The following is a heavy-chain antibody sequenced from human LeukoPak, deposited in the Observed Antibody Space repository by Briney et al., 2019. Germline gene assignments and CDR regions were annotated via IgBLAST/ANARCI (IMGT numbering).Heavy chain of an antibody. CDR1: GFTVSSNY. J-gene: IGHJ4*02. Sequence: GGSLRLSCAASGFTVSSNYMSWVRQAPGKGLEWVSSISSSSSYIYYADSVKGRFTISTDNAKNSLHLQMNSLRAEDTAVYYCARMWERLFDYWGQGTLVTVSS. CDR3: ARMWERLFDY. V-gene: IGHV3-21*01. CDR2: ISSSSSYI. D-gene: IGHD1-26*01.